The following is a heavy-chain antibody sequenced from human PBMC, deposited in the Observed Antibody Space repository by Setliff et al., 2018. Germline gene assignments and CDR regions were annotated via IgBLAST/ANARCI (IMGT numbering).Heavy chain of an antibody. J-gene: IGHJ6*03. D-gene: IGHD3-10*01. CDR3: ARHDARGYYYYMDV. V-gene: IGHV4-39*01. CDR1: GGSISGSDFY. Sequence: PSETLSLTCTVSGGSISGSDFYWGWIRQPPGKGLEWIGSIYYSGTTYYNPSLKSPVTISIDTSKNQFSLKLSSATAADTAIYYCARHDARGYYYYMDVWGEGTTVTVSS. CDR2: IYYSGTT.